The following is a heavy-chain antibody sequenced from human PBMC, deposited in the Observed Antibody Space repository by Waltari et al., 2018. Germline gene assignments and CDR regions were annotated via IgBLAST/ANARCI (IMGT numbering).Heavy chain of an antibody. D-gene: IGHD7-27*01. CDR2: ISSDSSYM. CDR3: ATGGWGFYLGY. J-gene: IGHJ4*02. CDR1: GLSFSSYN. V-gene: IGHV3-21*02. Sequence: EVQLLESGGGLVRPGGSLSLSCAASGLSFSSYNLNWVRQPPGKGLEWVSSISSDSSYMHYADSVKGRFTISRDNAKNSLYLQLNSLRAEDTAVYYCATGGWGFYLGYWGQGTLVTVSS.